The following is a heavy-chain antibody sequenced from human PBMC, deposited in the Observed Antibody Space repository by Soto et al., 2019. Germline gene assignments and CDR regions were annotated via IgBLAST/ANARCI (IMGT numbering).Heavy chain of an antibody. CDR2: IYPGDSDT. D-gene: IGHD2-2*01. CDR1: GYSFTNYW. CDR3: STAYTRACPP. J-gene: IGHJ5*02. Sequence: GESLKISCKASGYSFTNYWIGWVRQTPGKGLEWMGIIYPGDSDTRYSPSFQGQVTISADKSINTAYLQWSSLKASDTAMYYCSTAYTRACPPWGQGTMVTV. V-gene: IGHV5-51*01.